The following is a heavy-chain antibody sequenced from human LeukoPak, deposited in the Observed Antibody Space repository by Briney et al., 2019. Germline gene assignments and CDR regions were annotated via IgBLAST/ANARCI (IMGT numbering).Heavy chain of an antibody. Sequence: SETLSLTCTVSGGSISTYYWSWIRQPAGKGLEWIGRISASGSTNYNPSPKSRVTMSVDTSKNQFSLNLSSVTAADTAIYYCASSLYYYTSGAGFDYWGQGTLVTVSS. CDR1: GGSISTYY. CDR3: ASSLYYYTSGAGFDY. CDR2: ISASGST. J-gene: IGHJ4*02. D-gene: IGHD3-10*01. V-gene: IGHV4-4*07.